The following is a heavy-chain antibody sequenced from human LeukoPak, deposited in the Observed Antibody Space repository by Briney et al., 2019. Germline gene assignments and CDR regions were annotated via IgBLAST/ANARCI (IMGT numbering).Heavy chain of an antibody. CDR2: ISYDGSNK. Sequence: GGSLRLSCAASGFTFSSYGMHWVRQAPGKGLEWVAVISYDGSNKYYADSVKGRFTISRDNSKNTLYLQMNSLRAEDTAVYYCARDRGLDYYDSSGYNWFDPWGQGTLVTVSS. V-gene: IGHV3-30*03. J-gene: IGHJ5*02. CDR1: GFTFSSYG. D-gene: IGHD3-22*01. CDR3: ARDRGLDYYDSSGYNWFDP.